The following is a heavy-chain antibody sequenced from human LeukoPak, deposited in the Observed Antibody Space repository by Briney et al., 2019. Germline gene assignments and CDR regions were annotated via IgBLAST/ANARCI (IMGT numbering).Heavy chain of an antibody. CDR2: IYYSGSS. V-gene: IGHV4-31*03. D-gene: IGHD6-19*01. CDR3: ARGAAVAGRYYFDY. J-gene: IGHJ4*02. CDR1: GGSISSGGYY. Sequence: ASETLSLTCTVSGGSISSGGYYWSWIRQHPGKGLEWIGYIYYSGSSYYNPSLKSRITISVDTSKNQFSLKLSSVTAADTAVYYCARGAAVAGRYYFDYWGQGTLVTVSS.